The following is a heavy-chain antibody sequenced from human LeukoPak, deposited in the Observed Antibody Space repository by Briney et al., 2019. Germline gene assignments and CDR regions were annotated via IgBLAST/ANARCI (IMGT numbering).Heavy chain of an antibody. V-gene: IGHV3-30*18. D-gene: IGHD3-3*01. CDR1: GFTFSSYG. Sequence: PGGSLRLSCAASGFTFSSYGMHWVRQAPGKGLEWVAVISYDGSNKYYADSVKGRFTISRDNSKNTLYLQMNSLRAEDTAVYYCAKPDRITIFGVVIYPMDVWGQGTTVTVSS. J-gene: IGHJ6*02. CDR2: ISYDGSNK. CDR3: AKPDRITIFGVVIYPMDV.